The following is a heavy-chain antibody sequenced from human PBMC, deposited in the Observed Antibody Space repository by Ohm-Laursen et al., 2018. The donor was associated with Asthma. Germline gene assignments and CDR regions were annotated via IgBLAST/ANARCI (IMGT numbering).Heavy chain of an antibody. CDR3: AREPGIAVAGTTIRQ. J-gene: IGHJ4*02. CDR1: GFTFSSYA. V-gene: IGHV3-23*01. D-gene: IGHD6-19*01. CDR2: ISGSGGST. Sequence: SLRLSCSASGFTFSSYAMSWVRQAPGKGLEWVSAISGSGGSTYYADSVKGRFTISRDNSKNTLYLQMNSLRAEDTAVYYCAREPGIAVAGTTIRQGGQGTLVTVSS.